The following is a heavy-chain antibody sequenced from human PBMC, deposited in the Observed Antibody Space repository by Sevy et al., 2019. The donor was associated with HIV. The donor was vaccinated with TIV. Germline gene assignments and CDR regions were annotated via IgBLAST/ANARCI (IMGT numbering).Heavy chain of an antibody. CDR2: INYSGST. CDR1: GGSISSYY. Sequence: SETLSLTCTVSGGSISSYYCSWIRQPPGKGLEWIGYINYSGSTNYNPSLKSRVTISIDTSKNQFSLKLTSVTAAYTAVYYCARDPITVAPYIDYWSQGTLVTVSS. D-gene: IGHD6-19*01. CDR3: ARDPITVAPYIDY. J-gene: IGHJ4*02. V-gene: IGHV4-59*01.